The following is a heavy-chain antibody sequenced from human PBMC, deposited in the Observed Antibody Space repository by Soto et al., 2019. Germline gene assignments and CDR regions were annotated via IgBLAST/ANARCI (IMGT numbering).Heavy chain of an antibody. Sequence: QLQLQESGSGLVKPSQTLSLTCAVSGGSISSGGYSWSWIRQPQGKGLEWMGYIYHSGSTYYNPSLKSRVTISVDRSKNQFSLKLSSVTAADTAVYYCASSGDYVAAFDIWGQGTMVTVSS. V-gene: IGHV4-30-2*01. CDR1: GGSISSGGYS. CDR2: IYHSGST. CDR3: ASSGDYVAAFDI. J-gene: IGHJ3*02. D-gene: IGHD4-17*01.